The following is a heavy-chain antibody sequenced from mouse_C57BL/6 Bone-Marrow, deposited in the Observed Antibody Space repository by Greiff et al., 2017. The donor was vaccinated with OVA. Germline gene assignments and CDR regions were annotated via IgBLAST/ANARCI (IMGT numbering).Heavy chain of an antibody. J-gene: IGHJ4*01. V-gene: IGHV1-39*01. Sequence: EVQLQQSGPELVKPGASVKISCKASGYSFTDYNMNWVKQSNGKSLEWIGVINPNYGTTSYNQQFKGKATLTVDQSSSTAYMQLNSLTSEDSAVYYCARNYGSSYDYAMDYWGQGTSVTVSS. CDR1: GYSFTDYN. CDR3: ARNYGSSYDYAMDY. D-gene: IGHD1-1*01. CDR2: INPNYGTT.